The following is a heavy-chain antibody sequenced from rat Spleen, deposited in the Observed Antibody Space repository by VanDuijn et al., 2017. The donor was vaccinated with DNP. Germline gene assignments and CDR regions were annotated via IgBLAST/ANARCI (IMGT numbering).Heavy chain of an antibody. D-gene: IGHD1-11*01. Sequence: EVKLVESGGGLVQPGRSLKLSCAASGFNFNDYWMGWVRQAPGKGLEWIGEIKKDGSTVNYSPSLKDKFTIPRDNGQNILYLQMSELGSEDTANYYCSRGPNYGGYSDFLDYWGQGVMVTVSA. CDR3: SRGPNYGGYSDFLDY. J-gene: IGHJ2*01. CDR2: IKKDGSTV. V-gene: IGHV4-2*01. CDR1: GFNFNDYW.